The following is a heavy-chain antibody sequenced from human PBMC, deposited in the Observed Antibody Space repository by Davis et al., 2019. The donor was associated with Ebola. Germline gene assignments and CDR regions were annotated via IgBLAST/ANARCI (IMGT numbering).Heavy chain of an antibody. CDR1: GYTFTSYG. CDR2: ISAYNGNT. CDR3: ARDLYWGSRYFYMDV. D-gene: IGHD7-27*01. V-gene: IGHV1-18*04. J-gene: IGHJ6*03. Sequence: AASVKVSCKASGYTFTSYGITWVRQARGQGLEWMGWISAYNGNTNYAQKVQGRVTMTTDTSTSTAYMELRSLRSDDTAVYYCARDLYWGSRYFYMDVWGKGTTVTVSS.